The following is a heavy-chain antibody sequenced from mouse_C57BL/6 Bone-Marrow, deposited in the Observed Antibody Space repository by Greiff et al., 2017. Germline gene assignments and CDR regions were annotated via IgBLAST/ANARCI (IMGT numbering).Heavy chain of an antibody. Sequence: QVQLQQPGAELVRPGSSVKLSCKASGYTFTSYWMHWVKQRPIQGLEWIGNIDPSDSETPYNQKFKDKATLTVDKSSSTAYMQLSSLTSEDSAVYYCARDLGDYWGQGTTLTVSS. CDR1: GYTFTSYW. V-gene: IGHV1-52*01. CDR3: ARDLGDY. D-gene: IGHD4-1*01. CDR2: IDPSDSET. J-gene: IGHJ2*01.